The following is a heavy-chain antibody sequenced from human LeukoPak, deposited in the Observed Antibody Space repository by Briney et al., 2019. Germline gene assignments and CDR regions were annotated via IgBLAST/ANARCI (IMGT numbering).Heavy chain of an antibody. D-gene: IGHD1-26*01. CDR1: GYTFTGYY. Sequence: GASVKVSCKASGYTFTGYYMHWVRQAPGQGLEWMGWINPNSGGTNYAQKFLGRVTMTRDTSISTAYMELNRLRSDDTAMYYCAKGGSYYNNYMDVWGKGTTVTVSS. CDR3: AKGGSYYNNYMDV. CDR2: INPNSGGT. V-gene: IGHV1-2*02. J-gene: IGHJ6*03.